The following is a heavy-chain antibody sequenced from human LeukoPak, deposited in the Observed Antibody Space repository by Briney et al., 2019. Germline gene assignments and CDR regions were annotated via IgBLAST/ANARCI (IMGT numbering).Heavy chain of an antibody. CDR2: INHSGST. Sequence: SETLSLTCAVYGGSFSGYYWSWIRQPPGKGLEWIGEINHSGSTNYNPSLKSRVTISVDTSKNQFSLKLSSVTAADTAVYYCARSFGGLIVATILFDYWDQGTLVTVSS. CDR1: GGSFSGYY. V-gene: IGHV4-34*01. J-gene: IGHJ4*02. CDR3: ARSFGGLIVATILFDY. D-gene: IGHD5-12*01.